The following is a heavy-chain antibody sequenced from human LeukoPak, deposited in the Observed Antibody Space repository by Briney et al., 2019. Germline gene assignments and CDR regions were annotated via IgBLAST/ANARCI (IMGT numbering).Heavy chain of an antibody. Sequence: GGSLRLSCAASGFTFSGYAMSWVRQAPGRGLEWVSGISASAGGTYYADSVKGRFTISRDNSKNTLYLQMNSLRAEDTAVYYCAKDGAPRTRFLEWLYSPFNYWGQGTLVTVSA. J-gene: IGHJ4*02. D-gene: IGHD3-3*01. CDR3: AKDGAPRTRFLEWLYSPFNY. CDR1: GFTFSGYA. CDR2: ISASAGGT. V-gene: IGHV3-23*01.